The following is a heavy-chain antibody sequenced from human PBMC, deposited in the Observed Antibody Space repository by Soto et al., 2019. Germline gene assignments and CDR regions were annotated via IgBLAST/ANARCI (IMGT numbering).Heavy chain of an antibody. D-gene: IGHD1-1*01. CDR2: IYHTGST. CDR1: GGSISTVGHY. CDR3: ARATGTLRSRNCDY. Sequence: SETLSLTCSVSGGSISTVGHYWTWIRQPPGKGLEWIGSIYHTGSTYYSKSLRSRLTMSVDTSKSQFSLRLSSVTAADTAAYYCARATGTLRSRNCDYWGQGSLVTVSS. J-gene: IGHJ4*02. V-gene: IGHV4-31*03.